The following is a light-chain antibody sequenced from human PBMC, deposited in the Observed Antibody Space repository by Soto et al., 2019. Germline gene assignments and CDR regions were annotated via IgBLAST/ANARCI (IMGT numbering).Light chain of an antibody. CDR2: WAS. V-gene: IGKV4-1*01. J-gene: IGKJ3*01. CDR1: QSSLYSSNEKNY. Sequence: EIVMTQSPDSLAVSLGERASINCRSNQSSLYSSNEKNYLAWYQQKPGQPPKLLIYWASSREAGVPARFTGSGAGKEFTLTISRLHHEDAAVYCWQQYYKPPFTFGPGTIVEIK. CDR3: QQYYKPPFT.